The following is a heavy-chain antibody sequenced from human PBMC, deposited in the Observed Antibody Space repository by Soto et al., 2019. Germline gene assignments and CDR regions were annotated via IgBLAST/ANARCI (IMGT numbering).Heavy chain of an antibody. D-gene: IGHD5-12*01. CDR1: GDSVSSDSAA. CDR3: ARGGSDIRGYSGYEVSWFDP. V-gene: IGHV6-1*01. CDR2: TYYRSKWYN. Sequence: PSQTLSLTCAISGDSVSSDSAAWNWIRQCPSRGLEWLGRTYYRSKWYNDYAVSVKSRITINPDTSKNQFSLQLNSVTPEDTAVYYCARGGSDIRGYSGYEVSWFDPWGQGTLVTVSS. J-gene: IGHJ5*02.